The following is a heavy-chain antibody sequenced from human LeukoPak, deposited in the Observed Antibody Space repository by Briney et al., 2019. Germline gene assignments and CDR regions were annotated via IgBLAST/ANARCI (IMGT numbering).Heavy chain of an antibody. CDR3: ARSYDIVVVPAADYYYYYGMDV. CDR1: GGTFISYA. Sequence: ASVKVSCKASGGTFISYAISWVRQAPGQGLEWMGGIIPIFGTANYAQKFQGRVTITADESTSTAYMELSSLRSEDTAVYYCARSYDIVVVPAADYYYYYGMDVWGQGTTVTVSS. D-gene: IGHD2-2*01. CDR2: IIPIFGTA. V-gene: IGHV1-69*13. J-gene: IGHJ6*02.